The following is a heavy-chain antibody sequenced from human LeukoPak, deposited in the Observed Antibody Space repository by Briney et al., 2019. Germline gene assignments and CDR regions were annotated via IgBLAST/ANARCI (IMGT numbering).Heavy chain of an antibody. J-gene: IGHJ4*02. Sequence: PGGSRRLSCAASGFTFSSYAIHWVRQAPGKGLEWVIVISYDGSEKYYSDSVRGRFTISRDNSKNTLYLQMNSLRAEDTAIYYCARNKHDSSGKIFDYWGQGTLVTVSS. CDR2: ISYDGSEK. CDR3: ARNKHDSSGKIFDY. V-gene: IGHV3-30-3*01. D-gene: IGHD3-22*01. CDR1: GFTFSSYA.